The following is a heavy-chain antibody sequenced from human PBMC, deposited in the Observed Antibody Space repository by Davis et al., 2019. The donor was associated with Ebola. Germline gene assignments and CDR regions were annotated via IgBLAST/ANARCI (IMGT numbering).Heavy chain of an antibody. CDR2: ISGSGGST. CDR3: AKQMTTVTD. D-gene: IGHD4-17*01. CDR1: GFTFSSYA. V-gene: IGHV3-23*01. J-gene: IGHJ4*02. Sequence: GESLKISCAASGFTFSSYAISWVRQAPGKGLEWVAAISGSGGSTYSADSVKGRFTISRDNSKNTLYLQMNSLRAEDTAVYYCAKQMTTVTDWGQGTLVTVSS.